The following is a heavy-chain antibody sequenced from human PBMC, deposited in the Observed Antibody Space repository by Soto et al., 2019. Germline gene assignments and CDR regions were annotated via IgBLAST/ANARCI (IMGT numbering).Heavy chain of an antibody. D-gene: IGHD3-16*02. Sequence: QVQLVQSGAEVKKPGASVKVSCKASGYIFTSYALHWVRQAPGQRLERMGWINAGKCNTKYSQKFQGRVTITRDTSASVAYMELSSLASEDTAVYYCARSEVIPEGCDYWGQGTLVTVSS. V-gene: IGHV1-3*01. CDR3: ARSEVIPEGCDY. J-gene: IGHJ4*02. CDR2: INAGKCNT. CDR1: GYIFTSYA.